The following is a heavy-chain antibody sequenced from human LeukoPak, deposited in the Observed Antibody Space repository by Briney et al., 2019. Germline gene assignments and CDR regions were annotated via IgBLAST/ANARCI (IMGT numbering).Heavy chain of an antibody. CDR1: GGSFSGYY. D-gene: IGHD3-9*01. Sequence: SETLSLTCAVYGGSFSGYYWSWIRQPPGKGLEWIGEINHSGSTNYNPSLKSRVTISVDTSKNQFSLKLSSVTAADTAVYYCASLNDDWLLAFDYWGQGTLVTVSS. J-gene: IGHJ4*02. V-gene: IGHV4-34*01. CDR2: INHSGST. CDR3: ASLNDDWLLAFDY.